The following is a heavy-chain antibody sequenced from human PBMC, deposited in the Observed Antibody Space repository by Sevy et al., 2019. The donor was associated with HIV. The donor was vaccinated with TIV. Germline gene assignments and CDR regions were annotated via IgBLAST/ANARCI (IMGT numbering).Heavy chain of an antibody. CDR3: ARGRGGSFFDY. V-gene: IGHV4-61*02. Sequence: SLTCTVSGGSISSGNYYWSWIRQPAGKGLEWIGRIYFSGTTNYNPSLKSRVILSVDTSKNQFSLQLSSVTAADTAVYYCARGRGGSFFDYWGQGTLVTVSS. CDR1: GGSISSGNYY. J-gene: IGHJ4*02. CDR2: IYFSGTT. D-gene: IGHD1-26*01.